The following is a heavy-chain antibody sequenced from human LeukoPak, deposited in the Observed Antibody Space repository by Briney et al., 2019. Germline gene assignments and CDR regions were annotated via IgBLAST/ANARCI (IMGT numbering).Heavy chain of an antibody. Sequence: PSETLSLTCAVYGGSFSGYYWSWIRQPPGKGLEWIGEINHSGSTNYNPSLKSRVTISVDTSKNQFSLKLSSVTAADTAVYYCARGKKGYSSSFYYCYGMDVWGQGTTVTVSS. CDR3: ARGKKGYSSSFYYCYGMDV. CDR2: INHSGST. D-gene: IGHD6-6*01. J-gene: IGHJ6*02. CDR1: GGSFSGYY. V-gene: IGHV4-34*01.